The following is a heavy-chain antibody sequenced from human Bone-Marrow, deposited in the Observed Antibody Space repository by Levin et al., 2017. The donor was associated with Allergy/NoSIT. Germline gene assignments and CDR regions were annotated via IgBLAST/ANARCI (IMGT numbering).Heavy chain of an antibody. D-gene: IGHD3-3*01. CDR1: GFTFSSYG. CDR3: AKVLFEDFWSGSGKIGWFDP. Sequence: GESLKISCAASGFTFSSYGMHWVRQAPGKGLEWVAVISYDENNKYYADSVKGRFTISRDNSKNTVYLQMSSLRAEDTPVYYCAKVLFEDFWSGSGKIGWFDPWGQGTLVTVSS. V-gene: IGHV3-30*18. CDR2: ISYDENNK. J-gene: IGHJ5*02.